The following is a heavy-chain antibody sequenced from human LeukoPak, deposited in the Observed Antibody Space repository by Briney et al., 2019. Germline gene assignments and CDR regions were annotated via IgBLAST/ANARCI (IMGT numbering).Heavy chain of an antibody. J-gene: IGHJ4*02. CDR2: ISSSSSYI. V-gene: IGHV3-21*01. CDR1: GFTFSSYS. D-gene: IGHD1-26*01. Sequence: PGGSLRLSCAASGFTFSSYSMNWVRQAPGKGLEWVSSISSSSSYIYYADSVKGRFTISRDNAKNSLYLQMNSLRAEDTAVYYCARDKVGATRPFDYWGQGTLVTVSS. CDR3: ARDKVGATRPFDY.